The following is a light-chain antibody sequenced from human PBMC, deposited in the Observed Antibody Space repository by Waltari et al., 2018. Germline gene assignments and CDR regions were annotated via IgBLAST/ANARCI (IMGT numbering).Light chain of an antibody. V-gene: IGLV2-23*03. CDR3: CSYAGSSTFVV. CDR1: SSDVGSYNL. Sequence: QSALTQPASVSGSPGQPITIPCTGTSSDVGSYNLVSWYQQHPSKAPKLMIYEGSKRPSGVSNRFSGSKSGNTASLTISGLQAEDEADYYCCSYAGSSTFVVFGGGTKLTVL. CDR2: EGS. J-gene: IGLJ2*01.